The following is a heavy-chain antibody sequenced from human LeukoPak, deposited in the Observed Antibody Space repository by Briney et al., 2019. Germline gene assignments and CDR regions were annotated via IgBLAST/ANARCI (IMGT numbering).Heavy chain of an antibody. CDR1: GFTFSSYW. CDR3: ARDPLPYYYDSSGYYYDY. Sequence: GGSLRLSCAASGFTFSSYWMSWVRQAPGKGLEWVANIKQDGSEKYYVDSVKGRFTISRDKAKNSLYLQMNSLRAEDTAVYYCARDPLPYYYDSSGYYYDYWGQGTLVTVSS. V-gene: IGHV3-7*01. D-gene: IGHD3-22*01. J-gene: IGHJ4*02. CDR2: IKQDGSEK.